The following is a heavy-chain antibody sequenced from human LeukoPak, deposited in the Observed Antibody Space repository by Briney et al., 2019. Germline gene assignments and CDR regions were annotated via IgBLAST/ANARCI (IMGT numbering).Heavy chain of an antibody. CDR2: IHYSGST. CDR3: ARGGSYLGFDY. J-gene: IGHJ4*02. D-gene: IGHD1-26*01. CDR1: GGSLSGYY. V-gene: IGHV4-59*01. Sequence: SETLSLTCTVSGGSLSGYYWSWVRQPPGKGLEWIGYIHYSGSTNYNPSLKSRVTISVDTSKNQFSLKLSSVTAADTAVYYCARGGSYLGFDYWGQGTLVTVSS.